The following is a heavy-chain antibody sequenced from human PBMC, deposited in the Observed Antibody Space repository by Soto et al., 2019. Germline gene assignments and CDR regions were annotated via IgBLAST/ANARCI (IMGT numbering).Heavy chain of an antibody. CDR1: GGTFSSYT. J-gene: IGHJ5*02. D-gene: IGHD2-2*01. CDR2: IIPILGIA. V-gene: IGHV1-69*02. CDR3: ARSSHRTNWFDP. Sequence: GASVKVSCKASGGTFSSYTISWVRQAPGQGLEWMGRIIPILGIANYAQKFQGRVTITADKSTSTAHMELSSLRSEDTAVYYCARSSHRTNWFDPWGQGTLVTVSS.